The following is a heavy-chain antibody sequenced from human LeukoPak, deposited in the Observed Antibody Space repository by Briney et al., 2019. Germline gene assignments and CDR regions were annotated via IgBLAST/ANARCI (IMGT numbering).Heavy chain of an antibody. Sequence: GRSLRLSCAASGFTFSNYGMHWVRQAPGKGLEWVAVISYDGSNKYYADSVRGRFTISRDNSKNTLYLQMNSLRAEDTAVYYCAKDQGVGDYYESSGSNFDYWGQGTLVTVSS. CDR3: AKDQGVGDYYESSGSNFDY. CDR2: ISYDGSNK. V-gene: IGHV3-30*18. D-gene: IGHD3-22*01. CDR1: GFTFSNYG. J-gene: IGHJ4*02.